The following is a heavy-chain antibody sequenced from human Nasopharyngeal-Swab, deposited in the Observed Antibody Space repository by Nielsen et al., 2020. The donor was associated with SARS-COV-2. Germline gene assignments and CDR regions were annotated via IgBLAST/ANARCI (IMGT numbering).Heavy chain of an antibody. V-gene: IGHV4-59*11. Sequence: SETLSLTCTVSGVYITSQYWSWIRQPPGKGPEWIGYISHNSGTSYNPSLKSRVTMFMDTSKNQFSLRLRSVTAADTAVYYCAKEGATGWFDPWGQGTLVTVSS. CDR2: ISHNSGT. CDR1: GVYITSQY. CDR3: AKEGATGWFDP. J-gene: IGHJ5*02.